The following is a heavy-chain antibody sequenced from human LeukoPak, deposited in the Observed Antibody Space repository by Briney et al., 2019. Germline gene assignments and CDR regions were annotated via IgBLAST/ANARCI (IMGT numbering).Heavy chain of an antibody. CDR1: GFTFSNAW. V-gene: IGHV3-15*01. Sequence: GGSLRLSCAASGFTFSNAWMSWVRQAPGKGLEWVGRMKSKSDGSTTDYAAPVKGRFTISRDDSKNTLYLQMNSLKTEDTAVYYCTTDGSPYCGGDCYSDYWGQGTLVTVSS. CDR3: TTDGSPYCGGDCYSDY. D-gene: IGHD2-21*02. J-gene: IGHJ4*02. CDR2: MKSKSDGSTT.